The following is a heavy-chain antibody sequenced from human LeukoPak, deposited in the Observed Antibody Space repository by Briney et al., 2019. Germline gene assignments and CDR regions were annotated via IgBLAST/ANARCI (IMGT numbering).Heavy chain of an antibody. CDR1: GFTFSGSA. D-gene: IGHD3-22*01. V-gene: IGHV3-73*01. J-gene: IGHJ4*02. Sequence: EGSLRLSCAASGFTFSGSARHWVRQASGKGLEWIGRVRTKGNGYATQYAAPVKGRFTISRDDSKNTAYLQMNSLKTEDTAVYFCSSYDNSGYYYRNYWGQGTLVTVSS. CDR3: SSYDNSGYYYRNY. CDR2: VRTKGNGYAT.